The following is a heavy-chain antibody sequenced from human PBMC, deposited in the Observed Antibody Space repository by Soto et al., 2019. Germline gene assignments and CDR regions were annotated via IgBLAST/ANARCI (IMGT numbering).Heavy chain of an antibody. D-gene: IGHD6-19*01. J-gene: IGHJ3*02. CDR1: GFTFSSYG. V-gene: IGHV3-33*01. CDR3: ARDTDSSRFDDDFDI. Sequence: PGGSLRLSCAASGFTFSSYGMHWVRQAPGKGLEWVAVIWYDGSNKYYADSVKGRFTISRDNSKNTLYLQMNSLRAEDTAVYYCARDTDSSRFDDDFDIWGQGTMVTV. CDR2: IWYDGSNK.